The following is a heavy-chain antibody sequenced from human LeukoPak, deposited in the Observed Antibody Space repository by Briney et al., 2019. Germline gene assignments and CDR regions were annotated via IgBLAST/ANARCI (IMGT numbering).Heavy chain of an antibody. D-gene: IGHD1-7*01. Sequence: PSETLSLTCAVYGGSFSGYYWSWIRQPPGKGLEWIGEINHSGSTNYNPSLKSRVAISVDTSKNQFSLKLSSVTAADTAVYYCAGAYNWNYGVFDYWGQGTLVTVSS. CDR2: INHSGST. CDR1: GGSFSGYY. J-gene: IGHJ4*02. CDR3: AGAYNWNYGVFDY. V-gene: IGHV4-34*01.